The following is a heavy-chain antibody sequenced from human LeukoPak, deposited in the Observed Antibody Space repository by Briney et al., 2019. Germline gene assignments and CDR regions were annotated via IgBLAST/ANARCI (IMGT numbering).Heavy chain of an antibody. V-gene: IGHV3-48*01. CDR2: ISSSSSST. D-gene: IGHD2-8*01. CDR3: ARLYSALPGFDY. J-gene: IGHJ4*02. CDR1: GFTFSSYS. Sequence: GGSLRLSCAASGFTFSSYSMNWVRLAPRKGLEWVSYISSSSSSTYYADSVKGRFTISRDNAKNSLYLQMNSLRAEDTAVYYCARLYSALPGFDYWGQGTLVTVSS.